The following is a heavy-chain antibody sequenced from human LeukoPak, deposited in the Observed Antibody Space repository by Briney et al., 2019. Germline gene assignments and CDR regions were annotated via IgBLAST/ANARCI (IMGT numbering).Heavy chain of an antibody. J-gene: IGHJ4*02. CDR1: GFTFDDYV. CDR3: ARLWRYYFDY. D-gene: IGHD1-1*01. CDR2: ISWNSGIL. V-gene: IGHV3-9*01. Sequence: SLRLSCAASGFTFDDYVMHWVRQAPGKGLEWVSGISWNSGILGYADSVKGRFTISRDNSKNTLYLQMNSLRAEDTAVYYCARLWRYYFDYWGQGTLVTVSS.